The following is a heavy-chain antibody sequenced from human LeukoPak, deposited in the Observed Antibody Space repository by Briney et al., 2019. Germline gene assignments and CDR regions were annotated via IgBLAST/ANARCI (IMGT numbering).Heavy chain of an antibody. D-gene: IGHD6-13*01. CDR3: AKDAAGPEY. Sequence: GGSLRLSCAASGLTFSDYSMTWVRQAPGKGLFWVSGISAGGGSTYYADSVKGRFTISRDNSRNTLYLQMNSPRAEDTAVYYCAKDAAGPEYWGQGTLVTVSS. J-gene: IGHJ4*02. CDR2: ISAGGGST. V-gene: IGHV3-23*01. CDR1: GLTFSDYS.